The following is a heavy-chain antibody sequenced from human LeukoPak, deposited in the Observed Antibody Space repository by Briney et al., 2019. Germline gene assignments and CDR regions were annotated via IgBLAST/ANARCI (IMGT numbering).Heavy chain of an antibody. J-gene: IGHJ3*02. CDR2: IYTSGST. CDR3: AREGPGAFDI. Sequence: SETLSLTCTVSGGSISSGSYYWSWIRQPAGKGLEWIGRIYTSGSTNYNPSLKSRVTISVDTSKNQFSLKLSSVTAADTAVYYCAREGPGAFDIWGQGTMVTVPS. V-gene: IGHV4-61*02. CDR1: GGSISSGSYY.